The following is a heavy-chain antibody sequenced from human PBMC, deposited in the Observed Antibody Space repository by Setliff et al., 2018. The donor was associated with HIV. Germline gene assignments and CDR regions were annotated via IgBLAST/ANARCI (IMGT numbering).Heavy chain of an antibody. J-gene: IGHJ6*03. Sequence: PSETLSLTCTVSGGSIGSGGYYWSWIRQPAGKGLEWIGHIYTSGSTNYNPSLKSRVTMSVDTSKNQFSLKLSSVTAADTAVYYCARVVGYYDSSGYPNYYYYYMDVWGKGTTVTVSS. CDR1: GGSIGSGGYY. V-gene: IGHV4-61*09. D-gene: IGHD3-22*01. CDR3: ARVVGYYDSSGYPNYYYYYMDV. CDR2: IYTSGST.